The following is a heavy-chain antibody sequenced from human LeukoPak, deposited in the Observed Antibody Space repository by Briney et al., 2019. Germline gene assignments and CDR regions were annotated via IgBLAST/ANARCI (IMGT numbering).Heavy chain of an antibody. J-gene: IGHJ4*02. D-gene: IGHD1-1*01. V-gene: IGHV1-3*01. CDR3: ARDRGGTGDFDY. Sequence: ASVKVSCKASGYTFTAYAMHWVRRAPGQRLEWMGWINAGNGDTKYSQKFQGRVTIARDTSASTAYMELSSLRSEDTAVYYCARDRGGTGDFDYWGQGTLVTVSS. CDR2: INAGNGDT. CDR1: GYTFTAYA.